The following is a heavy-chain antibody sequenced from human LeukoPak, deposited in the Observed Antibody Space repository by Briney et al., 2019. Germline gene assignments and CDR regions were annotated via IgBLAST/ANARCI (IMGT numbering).Heavy chain of an antibody. CDR2: ISGSGSNT. Sequence: GGSLRLSCAASGFTFSSYAMSWVRQAPGQGLEWVSTISGSGSNTYYADSVKGRFTISRDNSKNTLYLQMNILRAEDTALYFCAEEVGATYPTFAYWGQGTLVSVSS. CDR1: GFTFSSYA. J-gene: IGHJ4*02. D-gene: IGHD1-26*01. V-gene: IGHV3-23*01. CDR3: AEEVGATYPTFAY.